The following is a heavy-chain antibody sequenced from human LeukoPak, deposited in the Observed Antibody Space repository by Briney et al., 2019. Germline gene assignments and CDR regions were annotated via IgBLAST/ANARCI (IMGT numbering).Heavy chain of an antibody. CDR1: GGSISSYY. V-gene: IGHV4-59*01. D-gene: IGHD6-19*01. CDR3: ARHTTSGWYQVVY. CDR2: ISYSGSTN. J-gene: IGHJ4*02. Sequence: SETLSLTCTVSGGSISSYYWSWIRQPPGKGLEWIGYISYSGSTNNHNPSLKSRVTISVDTSKNQFSLKLSSVTAADTAVYYCARHTTSGWYQVVYWGQGTLVTVSS.